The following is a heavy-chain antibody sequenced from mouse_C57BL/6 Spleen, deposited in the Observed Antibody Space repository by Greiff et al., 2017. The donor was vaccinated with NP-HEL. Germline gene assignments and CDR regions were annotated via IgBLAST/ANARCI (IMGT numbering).Heavy chain of an antibody. CDR3: ARQPYYYGSSLWYFDV. V-gene: IGHV4-1*01. D-gene: IGHD1-1*01. J-gene: IGHJ1*03. CDR1: GIDFSRYW. CDR2: INPDSSTI. Sequence: VQLKESGGGLVQPGGSLKLSCAASGIDFSRYWMSWVRRAPGEGLEWIGEINPDSSTINYAPSLKDKFIISRDNAKNTLYLQMSKVRSEDTALYYCARQPYYYGSSLWYFDVWGTGTTVTVSS.